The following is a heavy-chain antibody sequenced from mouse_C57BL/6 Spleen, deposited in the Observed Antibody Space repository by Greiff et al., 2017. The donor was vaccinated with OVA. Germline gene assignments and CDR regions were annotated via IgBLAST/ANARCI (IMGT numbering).Heavy chain of an antibody. D-gene: IGHD1-1*01. J-gene: IGHJ2*01. CDR3: TGSYYYGSSYPYYFDY. V-gene: IGHV6-3*01. Sequence: EVKLEESGGGLVQPGGSMKLSCVASGFTFSNYWMNWVRQSPEKGLEWVAQIRLKSDNYATHYAESVKGRFTISRDESKSSVYLQMNNLRSADTGIYYCTGSYYYGSSYPYYFDYWGQGTTLTVSS. CDR2: IRLKSDNYAT. CDR1: GFTFSNYW.